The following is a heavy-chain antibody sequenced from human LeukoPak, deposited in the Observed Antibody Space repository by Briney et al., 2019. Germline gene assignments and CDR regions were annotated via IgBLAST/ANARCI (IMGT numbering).Heavy chain of an antibody. D-gene: IGHD3-16*02. CDR2: IKSKADGGIT. Sequence: PGGSLRLSCAAFGFTFSNAWMSWVRQAPGKGLGWVGRIKSKADGGITDYAAPVKGRFTISRDDSKNTLYSQMNSLKIEDTAVYYCTWGSYRDQVDYWGQGTLVTVSS. J-gene: IGHJ4*02. V-gene: IGHV3-15*01. CDR3: TWGSYRDQVDY. CDR1: GFTFSNAW.